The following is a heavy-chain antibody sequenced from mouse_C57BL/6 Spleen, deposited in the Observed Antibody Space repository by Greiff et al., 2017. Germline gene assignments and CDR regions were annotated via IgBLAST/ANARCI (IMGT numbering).Heavy chain of an antibody. D-gene: IGHD2-13*01. V-gene: IGHV5-9*01. Sequence: EVQLMESGGGLVKPGGSLKLSCAASGFTFSSYTMSWVRQTPVKRLEWVATISGGGGNTYYPDSVKGRFTISRDKAKNSLYLQMSRLRSEDTALYYCARRGDWFAYWGQGTLVTVSA. CDR1: GFTFSSYT. CDR2: ISGGGGNT. CDR3: ARRGDWFAY. J-gene: IGHJ3*01.